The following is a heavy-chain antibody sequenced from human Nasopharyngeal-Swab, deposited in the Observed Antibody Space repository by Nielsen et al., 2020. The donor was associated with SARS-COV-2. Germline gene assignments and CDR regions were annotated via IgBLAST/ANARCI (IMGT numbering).Heavy chain of an antibody. CDR1: GFTFSSYA. Sequence: GGSLRLSCAASGFTFSSYAMHWVRQAPGKGLEWVAGISYDGSNKYYADSVKGRFTISRDNSKNTLYLQMNSLRAEDTAVYYCARGIAAAGLDYWGQGTLVTVSS. CDR2: ISYDGSNK. D-gene: IGHD6-13*01. V-gene: IGHV3-30-3*01. J-gene: IGHJ4*02. CDR3: ARGIAAAGLDY.